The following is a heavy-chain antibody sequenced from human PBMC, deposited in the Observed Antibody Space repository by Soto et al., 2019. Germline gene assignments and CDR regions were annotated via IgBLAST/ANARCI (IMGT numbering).Heavy chain of an antibody. V-gene: IGHV5-51*01. Sequence: GESLKISCKGSGYSFATYWIGWVRQMPGKGLEWMGIIYPGDSDTRYSPSFQGQVTISADKSINTAYLQWSSLKTSDTAMYYCATGGYCTTTTCYNFFDYWGQGSLVTVSS. CDR1: GYSFATYW. CDR3: ATGGYCTTTTCYNFFDY. CDR2: IYPGDSDT. D-gene: IGHD2-2*02. J-gene: IGHJ4*02.